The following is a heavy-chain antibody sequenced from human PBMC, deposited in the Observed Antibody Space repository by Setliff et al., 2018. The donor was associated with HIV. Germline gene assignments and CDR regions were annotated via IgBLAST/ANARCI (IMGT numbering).Heavy chain of an antibody. D-gene: IGHD3-22*01. Sequence: SVKVSCKASGGTFSNYGISWVRQAPGQGLEWMGGIIPIFGTANYAQKFQGRVTITADASTSTAYMELSRLRSDDTAVYYCARDYYDSSGYIFFPGLPDYWGQGTLVTVSS. V-gene: IGHV1-69*13. CDR2: IIPIFGTA. CDR3: ARDYYDSSGYIFFPGLPDY. CDR1: GGTFSNYG. J-gene: IGHJ4*02.